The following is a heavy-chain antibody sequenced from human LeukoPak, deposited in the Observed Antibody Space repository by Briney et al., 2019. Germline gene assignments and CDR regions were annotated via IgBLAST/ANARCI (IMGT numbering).Heavy chain of an antibody. D-gene: IGHD3-22*01. CDR3: ARPMYYYDSSGSLAV. CDR2: ISSNGKNK. V-gene: IGHV3-30*04. CDR1: GFTFSSYG. Sequence: PGGSLRLSCAASGFTFSSYGIHWVRQAPGKWLEWVALISSNGKNKDYADPVKGRFTISRDNSKNTLYLQMNSLRAEDTAVYYCARPMYYYDSSGSLAVWGQGTTVTVTS. J-gene: IGHJ6*02.